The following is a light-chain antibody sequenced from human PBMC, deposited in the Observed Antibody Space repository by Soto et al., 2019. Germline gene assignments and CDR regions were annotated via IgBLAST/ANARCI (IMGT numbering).Light chain of an antibody. J-gene: IGKJ1*01. Sequence: EIVLTQSPGTLSLSPGERATISCRASQSVRSSYLAWYQQKPGQAPRLLIYGASSRATGIQDRFSGSGAGTDFTLTSSRLEPEYFTVYYCQQYGSSPRTLGQGTKVGIK. CDR2: GAS. CDR1: QSVRSSY. CDR3: QQYGSSPRT. V-gene: IGKV3-20*01.